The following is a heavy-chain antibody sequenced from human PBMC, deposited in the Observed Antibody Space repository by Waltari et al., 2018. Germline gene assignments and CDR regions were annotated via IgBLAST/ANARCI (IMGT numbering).Heavy chain of an antibody. Sequence: QITLKKSGPTLVKPTHTLTPPCTFSGFSLSTSGVGVGWIRQPPGKALEWLALIYWNDKKGYSPSLKSRLTITKDTSKDQVVLTMTNMDPVDTATYYCAHRHYWKYGYWGQGTLVTVSS. J-gene: IGHJ4*02. CDR2: IYWNDKK. CDR3: AHRHYWKYGY. D-gene: IGHD1-7*01. V-gene: IGHV2-5*01. CDR1: GFSLSTSGVG.